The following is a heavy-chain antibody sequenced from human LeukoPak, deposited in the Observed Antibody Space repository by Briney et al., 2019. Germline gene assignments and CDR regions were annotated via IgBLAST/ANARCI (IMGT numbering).Heavy chain of an antibody. Sequence: GGSLRLSCAAAGFTFRSHALSWVRQAPGKGLEWVSSLSGSGYNTYYADSVKGQFTISRDNSKNTVYLQMNSLRAEDTAVYYCAKDPYGTRYFDYWGQGTLVTVSS. V-gene: IGHV3-23*01. D-gene: IGHD2-2*01. CDR1: GFTFRSHA. CDR3: AKDPYGTRYFDY. CDR2: LSGSGYNT. J-gene: IGHJ4*02.